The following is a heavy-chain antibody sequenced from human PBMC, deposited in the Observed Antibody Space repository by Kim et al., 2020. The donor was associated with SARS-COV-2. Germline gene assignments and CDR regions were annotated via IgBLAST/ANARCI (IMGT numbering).Heavy chain of an antibody. CDR1: GYSFTSYY. J-gene: IGHJ4*02. V-gene: IGHV1-46*01. CDR2: INPGGGTT. Sequence: ASVKVSCKASGYSFTSYYMHWVRQAPGQGLEWMGIINPGGGTTTYAQKFQGRVTMTRDTSTSTVYMELSSLRSEDTAVYYCARTAGGQLLWNYFDYWGQGTLVTVSS. CDR3: ARTAGGQLLWNYFDY. D-gene: IGHD2-2*01.